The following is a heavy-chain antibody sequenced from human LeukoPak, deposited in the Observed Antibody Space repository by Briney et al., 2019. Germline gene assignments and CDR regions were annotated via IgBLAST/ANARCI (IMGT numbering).Heavy chain of an antibody. V-gene: IGHV4-39*01. D-gene: IGHD3-22*01. CDR1: GDSISNTIYF. CDR3: ARRTYYDSSGYSQYYFDY. CDR2: IYYSGST. J-gene: IGHJ4*02. Sequence: SETLSLTCTVSGDSISNTIYFWGWIRQPPGKGLEWIASIYYSGSTFYNPSLKSRVTISVDTSRNQFSLKLSSVTAADTAVYYCARRTYYDSSGYSQYYFDYWGQGTLVTVSS.